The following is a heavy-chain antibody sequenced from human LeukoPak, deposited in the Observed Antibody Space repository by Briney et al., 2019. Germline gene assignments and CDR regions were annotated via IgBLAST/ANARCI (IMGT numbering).Heavy chain of an antibody. D-gene: IGHD2-21*02. CDR2: INHSGST. CDR1: GGSISSSSYY. CDR3: ASRWSGGNSD. J-gene: IGHJ4*02. V-gene: IGHV4-39*07. Sequence: PSETLSLTCTVSGGSISSSSYYWSWIRQPPGKGLEWIGEINHSGSTNYTPSLKRRVTISVDTSKNQLSLKLSSVTAADTAVYYCASRWSGGNSDWGQGTLVTVSS.